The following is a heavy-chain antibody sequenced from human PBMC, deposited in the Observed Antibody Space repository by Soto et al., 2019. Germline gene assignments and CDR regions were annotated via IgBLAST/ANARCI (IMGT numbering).Heavy chain of an antibody. Sequence: QVQLVQSGAEVKKSGASVKVSCKASGYTFTSHDINWARQATGQGLEWMGWMNPNSGNTGYAQKFQGRVPMTTTSYISTAYMELRSLRSEDKDVYYCARGDYVVYTRVDYWGQGVLVTVSS. V-gene: IGHV1-8*01. CDR3: ARGDYVVYTRVDY. CDR1: GYTFTSHD. J-gene: IGHJ4*02. D-gene: IGHD4-17*01. CDR2: MNPNSGNT.